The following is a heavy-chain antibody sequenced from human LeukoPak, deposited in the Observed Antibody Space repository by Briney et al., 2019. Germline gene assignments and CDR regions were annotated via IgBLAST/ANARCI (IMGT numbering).Heavy chain of an antibody. V-gene: IGHV3-30*01. CDR1: GFTFSSNS. D-gene: IGHD3-10*01. Sequence: GRSLRLSCAASGFTFSSNSMHWVRQAPGKGLEWVAVVSYDGSNKYYADSVKGRFTISRDNSENTLYLQMNTLRAEDTALYYCARDAGYGSGIYLNYWGQGTLVTVSS. J-gene: IGHJ4*02. CDR3: ARDAGYGSGIYLNY. CDR2: VSYDGSNK.